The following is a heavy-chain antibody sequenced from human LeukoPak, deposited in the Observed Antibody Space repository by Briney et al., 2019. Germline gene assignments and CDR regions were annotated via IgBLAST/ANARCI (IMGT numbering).Heavy chain of an antibody. CDR3: ARGGPYYDSFFFDY. J-gene: IGHJ4*02. CDR1: GGSISSYY. Sequence: PSETLSLTCTVSGGSISSYYWSWIRQPAGKGLEWIGRIYTSGSTNYNSSLKSRVTMSVDTSKNQFSLKLTSVTAADTAVYYCARGGPYYDSFFFDYWGQGTLVTVSS. CDR2: IYTSGST. V-gene: IGHV4-4*07. D-gene: IGHD3-22*01.